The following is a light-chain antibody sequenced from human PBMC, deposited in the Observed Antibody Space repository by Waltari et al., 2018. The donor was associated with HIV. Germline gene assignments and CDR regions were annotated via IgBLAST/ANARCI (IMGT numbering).Light chain of an antibody. CDR3: QSFDSSLTTSGVI. V-gene: IGLV1-40*01. Sequence: QSVLPQPPPVSVAPGPTVTISCTSRSSNIGAGYYVPLYPQLPGTAPKLLIYANINRPSGVPDRFSGSKSGSSASLAITGLQAEDEAHYYCQSFDSSLTTSGVIFGGGTKLTVL. J-gene: IGLJ2*01. CDR1: SSNIGAGYY. CDR2: ANI.